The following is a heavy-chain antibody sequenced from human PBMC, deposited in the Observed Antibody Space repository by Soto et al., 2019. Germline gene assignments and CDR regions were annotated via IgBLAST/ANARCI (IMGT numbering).Heavy chain of an antibody. D-gene: IGHD3-16*02. Sequence: GASVKVSCKASGGTFSSYAISWVRQAPGQGLEWMGGIIPIFGTANYAQKFQGRVTITADESTSTAYMELSRLRSEDTAVYYCARDYHGNAFDIWGQGTMVTVSS. J-gene: IGHJ3*02. CDR2: IIPIFGTA. CDR3: ARDYHGNAFDI. V-gene: IGHV1-69*13. CDR1: GGTFSSYA.